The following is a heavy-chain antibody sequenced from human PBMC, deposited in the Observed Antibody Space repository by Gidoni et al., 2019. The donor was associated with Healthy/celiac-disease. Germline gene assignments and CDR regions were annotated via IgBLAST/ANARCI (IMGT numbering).Heavy chain of an antibody. Sequence: EVQLVESGGGLVQPGGSLRLSCAASGFTCSSYWMSWVRQAPGKGLEWVANIKQDGSEKYYVDSVKGRFTISRDNAKTSLYLQMNSLRAEDTAVYYCARATVVTATYYYYGMDVWGQGTTVTVSS. V-gene: IGHV3-7*01. CDR1: GFTCSSYW. CDR3: ARATVVTATYYYYGMDV. D-gene: IGHD2-21*02. J-gene: IGHJ6*02. CDR2: IKQDGSEK.